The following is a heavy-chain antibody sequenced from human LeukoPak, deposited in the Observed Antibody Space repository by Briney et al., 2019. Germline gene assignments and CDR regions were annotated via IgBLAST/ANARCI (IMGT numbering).Heavy chain of an antibody. D-gene: IGHD3-10*02. V-gene: IGHV3-48*04. Sequence: GGSLRLSCAASGFTFRSYWMSWVRQAPGKGLERVSYISSSGSTIYYADSVKGRFTISRDNAKNSLYLQMNSLRAEDTAVYYCAELGITMIGGVWGKGTTVTISS. CDR2: ISSSGSTI. CDR1: GFTFRSYW. J-gene: IGHJ6*04. CDR3: AELGITMIGGV.